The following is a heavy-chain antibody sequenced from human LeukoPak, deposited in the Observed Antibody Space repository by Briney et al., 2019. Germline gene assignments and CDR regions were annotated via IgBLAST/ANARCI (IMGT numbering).Heavy chain of an antibody. J-gene: IGHJ4*02. CDR2: IYYSGST. V-gene: IGHV4-59*01. D-gene: IGHD6-13*01. Sequence: SETLSLTCTVSGGSIRGYLWTCIREPPGKGLEWIGYIYYSGSTNYNPSLKSRVTIAVDTSKNQFSLRLNSVTAADTAVYYCAMAYSSSWYYFDYWGQGTLVTVSS. CDR1: GGSIRGYL. CDR3: AMAYSSSWYYFDY.